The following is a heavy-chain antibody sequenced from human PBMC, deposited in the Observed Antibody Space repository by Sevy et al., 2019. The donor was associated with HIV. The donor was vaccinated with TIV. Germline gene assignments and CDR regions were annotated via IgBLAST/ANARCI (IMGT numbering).Heavy chain of an antibody. CDR2: IRYDGSDK. CDR1: GFTFSNFG. J-gene: IGHJ4*02. Sequence: GGSLRLSCTASGFTFSNFGMHWVRQVPGKGLEWVTFIRYDGSDKYYAASVKGRFTISRDDSTNTLYLQMDSLRAEDTAIYYCAKDLAGPARRYFDYWGQGTLVTVSS. CDR3: AKDLAGPARRYFDY. D-gene: IGHD2-15*01. V-gene: IGHV3-30*02.